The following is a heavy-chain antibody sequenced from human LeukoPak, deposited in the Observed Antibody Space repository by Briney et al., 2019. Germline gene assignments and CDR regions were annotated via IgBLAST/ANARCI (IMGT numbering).Heavy chain of an antibody. CDR3: ARVSSVGATREFDY. V-gene: IGHV3-30-3*01. CDR1: GFTFSTYV. Sequence: GGSLRLSCAASGFTFSTYVMHWVRQAPGKGLEWVAVISYDGVNKYYADSVKGRFTISRDDSKNTVYLQMNSLRVEDTAVYYCARVSSVGATREFDYWGQGTLVTVSS. D-gene: IGHD1-26*01. J-gene: IGHJ4*02. CDR2: ISYDGVNK.